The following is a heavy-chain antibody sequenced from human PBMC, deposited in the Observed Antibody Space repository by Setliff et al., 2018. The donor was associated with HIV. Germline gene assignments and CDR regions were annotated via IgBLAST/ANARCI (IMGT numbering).Heavy chain of an antibody. Sequence: SETLSLTCAVSGGTFSLHYYTWIRQSPLRGLEWIGEINHSGGTRYNPSLESRVTISVDTSKNQFSLKLSSVTAADTAVYYCATYESSWREPAPTWGQGTLVTVSS. D-gene: IGHD2-2*01. V-gene: IGHV4-34*08. CDR3: ATYESSWREPAPT. CDR1: GGTFSLHY. J-gene: IGHJ5*02. CDR2: INHSGGT.